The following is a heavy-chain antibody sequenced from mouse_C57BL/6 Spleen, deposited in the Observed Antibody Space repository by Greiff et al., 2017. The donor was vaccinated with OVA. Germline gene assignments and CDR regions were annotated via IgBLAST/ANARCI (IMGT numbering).Heavy chain of an antibody. V-gene: IGHV1-82*01. J-gene: IGHJ2*01. Sequence: QVQLQQSGPELVKPGASVKISCKASGYAFSSSWMNWVKQRPGKGLEWIGRIYPGDGDTNYNGKFKGKATLTADKSSSTAYMQLSSLTSEDSAVYFCARGYYYGSSYEGNYFDYWGQGTTLTVSS. CDR3: ARGYYYGSSYEGNYFDY. CDR1: GYAFSSSW. CDR2: IYPGDGDT. D-gene: IGHD1-1*01.